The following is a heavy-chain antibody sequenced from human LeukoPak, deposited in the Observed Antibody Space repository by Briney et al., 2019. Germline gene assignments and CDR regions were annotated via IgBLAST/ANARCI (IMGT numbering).Heavy chain of an antibody. J-gene: IGHJ6*03. CDR3: AGVGTYYDFWSGYYNYYYYYMDV. D-gene: IGHD3-3*01. CDR2: MNPNSGNT. Sequence: ASVKVSRKASGYTFTNYGITWMRQATGQGLEWMGWMNPNSGNTGYAQKFQGRVAMTRNTSISTAYMELSSLRSEDTAVYYCAGVGTYYDFWSGYYNYYYYYMDVWGKGTTVTVSS. V-gene: IGHV1-8*02. CDR1: GYTFTNYG.